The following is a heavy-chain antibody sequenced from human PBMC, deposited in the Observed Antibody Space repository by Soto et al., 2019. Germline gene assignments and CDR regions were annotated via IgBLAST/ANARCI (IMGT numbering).Heavy chain of an antibody. CDR2: INHSGST. CDR3: ARGRVISDYYYYYMDV. J-gene: IGHJ6*03. V-gene: IGHV4-34*01. Sequence: QVQLQQWGAGLLKPSETLSLTCAVYGGSFSGYYWSWIRQPPGKGLEWIGEINHSGSTNYNPSLKSRVTISVDTSKNQFSLKLSSVTAADTAVYYCARGRVISDYYYYYMDVRGKGTTVTVSS. D-gene: IGHD3-10*01. CDR1: GGSFSGYY.